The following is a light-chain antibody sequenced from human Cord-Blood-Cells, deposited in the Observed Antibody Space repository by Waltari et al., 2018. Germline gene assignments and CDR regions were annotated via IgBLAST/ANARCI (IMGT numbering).Light chain of an antibody. Sequence: DIVLTQSPDSLPVSLRERATINCKSSQSVLYSSNTKNYLAWYQQKPGQPPKLLIYWASTRESGVPDRFSGSGSGTDFTLTISSLQAEDVAVYYCQKYYSTPYTFGQGTKLEIK. J-gene: IGKJ2*01. V-gene: IGKV4-1*01. CDR2: WAS. CDR3: QKYYSTPYT. CDR1: QSVLYSSNTKNY.